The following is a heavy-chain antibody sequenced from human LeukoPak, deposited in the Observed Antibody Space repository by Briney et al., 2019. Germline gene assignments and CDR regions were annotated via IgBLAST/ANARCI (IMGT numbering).Heavy chain of an antibody. D-gene: IGHD2-2*01. CDR3: AKFGRPAAGTL. CDR1: GFTFSNSA. J-gene: IGHJ4*02. Sequence: GGSLRLSCEASGFTFSNSALSWVRQAPGKGLEWVSGISGSGNNTYYTDTVKGRFTISRDNSKNTLYLQMNSLRAGDTAVYFCAKFGRPAAGTLWGQGTLVTVSS. CDR2: ISGSGNNT. V-gene: IGHV3-23*01.